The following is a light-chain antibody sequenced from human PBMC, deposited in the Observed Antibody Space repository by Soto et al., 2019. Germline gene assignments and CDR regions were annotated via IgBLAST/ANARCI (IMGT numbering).Light chain of an antibody. CDR1: QSVSSS. CDR3: QQTSSAPFT. CDR2: GVS. Sequence: EIVVTQSPATLSVSPGERVTLSCRASQSVSSSLAWYQQRPGQAPRLLIYGVSTRATGVPARFSGSGSGTEFTLTISSLQSEDFATYYCQQTSSAPFTFGPGTKVDIK. J-gene: IGKJ3*01. V-gene: IGKV3-15*01.